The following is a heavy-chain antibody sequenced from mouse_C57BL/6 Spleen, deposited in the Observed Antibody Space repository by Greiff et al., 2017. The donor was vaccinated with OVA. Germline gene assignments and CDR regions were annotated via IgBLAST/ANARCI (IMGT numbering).Heavy chain of an antibody. V-gene: IGHV1-80*01. CDR1: GYAFSSYW. CDR2: IYPGDGDT. Sequence: QVQLQQSGAELVKPGASVKISCKASGYAFSSYWMNWVKQRPGKGLEWIGQIYPGDGDTNYNGKFKGKATLTADKSSSTAYMQLSSLTSEDSAVYFCARQRLGRPYWYFDVWGTGTTVTVSS. CDR3: ARQRLGRPYWYFDV. J-gene: IGHJ1*03. D-gene: IGHD4-1*01.